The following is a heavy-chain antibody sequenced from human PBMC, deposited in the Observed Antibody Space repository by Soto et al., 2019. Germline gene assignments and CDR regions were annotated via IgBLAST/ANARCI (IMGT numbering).Heavy chain of an antibody. CDR3: ASGRRYCSGGSCSTSPYYFDY. V-gene: IGHV4-34*01. J-gene: IGHJ4*02. D-gene: IGHD2-15*01. Sequence: QVQLQQWGAGLLKPSETLSLTCAVYGGSFSGYYWSWIRQPPGKGPEWIGEINHSGSTNYNPSLKSRVTISVDTSKNEFSLRLSSVTAADTVVYYCASGRRYCSGGSCSTSPYYFDYWFQGTLVTVSS. CDR1: GGSFSGYY. CDR2: INHSGST.